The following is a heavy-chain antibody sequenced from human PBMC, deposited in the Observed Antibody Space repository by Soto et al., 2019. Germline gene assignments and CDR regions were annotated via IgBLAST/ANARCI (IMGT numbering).Heavy chain of an antibody. CDR3: ARAAPRYCSGGSCSSGRDY. CDR2: IDHSGST. J-gene: IGHJ4*02. V-gene: IGHV4-34*01. D-gene: IGHD2-15*01. Sequence: PSETLYLPCALYGMSFSGYYWSCIRLPPGNGLEWIGEIDHSGSTNYNPSLKSRVTISVDTSKNQFSLKLSSVTAADTAVYYCARAAPRYCSGGSCSSGRDYSGQGTPLTVS. CDR1: GMSFSGYY.